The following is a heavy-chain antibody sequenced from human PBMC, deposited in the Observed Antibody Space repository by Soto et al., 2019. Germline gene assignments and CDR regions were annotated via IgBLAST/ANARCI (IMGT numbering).Heavy chain of an antibody. CDR2: SGTAGDT. J-gene: IGHJ4*02. D-gene: IGHD6-19*01. V-gene: IGHV3-13*01. Sequence: EVQLVESGGGLVQPGGSLRLSCAASGFTFSSYDMHWVRQATGKGLEWVSASGTAGDTYYPGSVKGRFTISRENAKNSLYLQMNSLRAGDTAVYYCARSSSGWYQYYFDYWGQGTLVTVSS. CDR3: ARSSSGWYQYYFDY. CDR1: GFTFSSYD.